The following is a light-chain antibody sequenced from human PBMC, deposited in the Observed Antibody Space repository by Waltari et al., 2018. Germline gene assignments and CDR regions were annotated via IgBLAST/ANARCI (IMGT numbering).Light chain of an antibody. Sequence: DIVMTQSPDSLAVSLGERATVHCRSSQSILFASNNKKYLAWYQQQPGQPPKLLIYWASTRDSGVPNRFSGSGSGTDFTLTISGLQAEDVGVYYCQQYFTTPRAFGQGTKVEIK. CDR2: WAS. CDR1: QSILFASNNKKY. V-gene: IGKV4-1*01. CDR3: QQYFTTPRA. J-gene: IGKJ1*01.